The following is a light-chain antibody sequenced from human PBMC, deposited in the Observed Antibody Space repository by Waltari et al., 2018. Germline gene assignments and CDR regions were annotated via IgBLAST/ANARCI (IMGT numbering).Light chain of an antibody. V-gene: IGKV3-15*01. J-gene: IGKJ4*01. CDR3: QQYNNWPLT. CDR1: QSVNSK. CDR2: GAS. Sequence: EIVMTQSQATLSVSPGERATLACRASQSVNSKLAWYQQKPGQAHRLLIYGASTMATEIPARFSGSGSGTYFTLTITSLQSEGFAVFHCQQYNNWPLTFGGVTKVEI.